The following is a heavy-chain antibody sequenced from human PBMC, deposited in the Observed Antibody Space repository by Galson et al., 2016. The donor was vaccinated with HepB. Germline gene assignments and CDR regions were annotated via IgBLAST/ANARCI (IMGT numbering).Heavy chain of an antibody. CDR3: ARDGRSYAFARGDY. CDR1: GFTFSNYA. D-gene: IGHD2-2*01. V-gene: IGHV3-30*04. Sequence: SLRLSCAASGFTFSNYAMHWVRQAPGKGLEWLASISYDSSNKYYGDSVKGRFTISRDNSKNTLYLQMKRLRPEDKAIYYCARDGRSYAFARGDYWGQGTLVTVSS. CDR2: ISYDSSNK. J-gene: IGHJ1*01.